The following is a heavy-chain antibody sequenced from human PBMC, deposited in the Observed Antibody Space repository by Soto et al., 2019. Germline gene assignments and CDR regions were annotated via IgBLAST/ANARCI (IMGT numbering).Heavy chain of an antibody. CDR1: GFTFRNYG. Sequence: EVQLVESGGGLVQPGGSLRLSCAASGFTFRNYGMHWVRQGTGKGLEWVSGISAAGDPDSADSVAGRFPSSRENAQNSFFLQMNSIRVGDTAVYYCARTDRDFYGLDVWGQGTTVIVSS. CDR3: ARTDRDFYGLDV. V-gene: IGHV3-13*05. J-gene: IGHJ6*02. CDR2: ISAAGDP.